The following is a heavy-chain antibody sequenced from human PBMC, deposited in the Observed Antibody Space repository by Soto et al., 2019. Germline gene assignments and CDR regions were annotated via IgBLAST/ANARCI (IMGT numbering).Heavy chain of an antibody. CDR1: GDSISNTNW. CDR2: IYHRGTT. CDR3: ARPIDGFYAMDV. Sequence: SETLSLTCAVSGDSISNTNWWSWVRQPPGKGLEWIAEIYHRGTTNYNPSLKSRVTITLDKSNNQFSLKLTSVTAADTAVYYCARPIDGFYAMDVWGQGTTVTVSS. J-gene: IGHJ6*02. D-gene: IGHD3-9*01. V-gene: IGHV4-4*02.